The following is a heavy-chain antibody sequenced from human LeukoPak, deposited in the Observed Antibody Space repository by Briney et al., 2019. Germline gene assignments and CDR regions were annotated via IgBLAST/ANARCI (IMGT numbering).Heavy chain of an antibody. V-gene: IGHV3-21*01. J-gene: IGHJ3*02. D-gene: IGHD4-17*01. Sequence: GGSLRISRAGSGFTFRGYIKNWGRQAPGKGVGDVSFFCSSSSYIYYADSVKGRFTISRDNARNSLYLQMNSLRAEDTAVYYCARDQGPSNYGDAFDIWGQGTMVTVSS. CDR2: FCSSSSYI. CDR3: ARDQGPSNYGDAFDI. CDR1: GFTFRGYI.